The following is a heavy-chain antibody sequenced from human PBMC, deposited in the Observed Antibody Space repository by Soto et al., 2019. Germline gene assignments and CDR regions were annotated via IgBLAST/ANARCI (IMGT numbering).Heavy chain of an antibody. V-gene: IGHV3-30*18. CDR2: ISDDGSKK. J-gene: IGHJ4*01. CDR1: GFTFSSHD. D-gene: IGHD5-12*01. Sequence: PGGSLRLSCAASGFTFSSHDMHWVRQTPGKGLEWVADISDDGSKKYYADSVKGRFTVSRDNSMNTLYLQMNSLRAEDTAVYYCAKAPGRDSGYDFFFGYWGHGILVTVSS. CDR3: AKAPGRDSGYDFFFGY.